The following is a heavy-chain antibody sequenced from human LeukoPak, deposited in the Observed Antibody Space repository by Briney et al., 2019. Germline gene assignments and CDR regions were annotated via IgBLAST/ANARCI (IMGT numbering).Heavy chain of an antibody. Sequence: PSETLSLTCTVSGGSISSYYWSWIRQPPGKGLEWIGYIYYSGSTNYNPSLKSRVTISVDTSKNHFSLELKSLTVADTAVYYCANGAKFDPWGPGTLVTVSS. CDR2: IYYSGST. J-gene: IGHJ5*02. CDR1: GGSISSYY. D-gene: IGHD5-24*01. V-gene: IGHV4-59*08. CDR3: ANGAKFDP.